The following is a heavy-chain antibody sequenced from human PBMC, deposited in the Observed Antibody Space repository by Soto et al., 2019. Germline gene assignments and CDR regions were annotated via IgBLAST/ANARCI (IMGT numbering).Heavy chain of an antibody. CDR1: GFSFSTYW. V-gene: IGHV3-7*04. J-gene: IGHJ4*02. CDR2: IKTDGSEK. Sequence: EVQLVQSGGGLVQPGGSLSLSCAASGFSFSTYWMTWVRQAPGKGPQWVANIKTDGSEKYYVDSVKGRFTISRDNAKNSLDLQMTSLRAEDTAVYYCARVGVAGAGDYWGQGTLVTVSS. CDR3: ARVGVAGAGDY. D-gene: IGHD2-8*01.